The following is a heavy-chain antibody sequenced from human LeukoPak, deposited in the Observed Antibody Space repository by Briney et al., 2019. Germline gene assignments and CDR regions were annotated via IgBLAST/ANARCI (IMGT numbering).Heavy chain of an antibody. CDR3: ARKNRLSPGYAFDI. CDR2: INLNSGGT. Sequence: ASVKVSCKASGYTFTDCYMHWVRQAPGQGLEWMGWINLNSGGTNYPQKFQGRVTMTRDTSISTAYMELNRLRSDDTAVYYCARKNRLSPGYAFDIWGQGTMVTVSS. V-gene: IGHV1-2*02. D-gene: IGHD2/OR15-2a*01. J-gene: IGHJ3*02. CDR1: GYTFTDCY.